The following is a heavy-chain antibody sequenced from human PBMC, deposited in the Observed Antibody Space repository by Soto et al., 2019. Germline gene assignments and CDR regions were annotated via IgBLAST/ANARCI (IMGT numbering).Heavy chain of an antibody. D-gene: IGHD3-3*02. Sequence: PGGSLRLSCAASGFTFSSYSMNWVRPAPGKGLEWVSSISSSSSYIYYADSVKGRFTISRDNAKNSLYLQMNSLRAEDTAVYYCARDLSTPQSHYFDYWGPGTQVTVSS. J-gene: IGHJ4*02. CDR1: GFTFSSYS. CDR2: ISSSSSYI. V-gene: IGHV3-21*01. CDR3: ARDLSTPQSHYFDY.